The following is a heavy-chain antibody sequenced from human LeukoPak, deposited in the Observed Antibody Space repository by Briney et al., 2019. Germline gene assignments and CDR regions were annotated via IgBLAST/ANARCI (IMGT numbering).Heavy chain of an antibody. V-gene: IGHV3-74*01. CDR1: GFTFSSYW. J-gene: IGHJ4*02. CDR3: ARDLNY. CDR2: IFGDGSST. Sequence: GGSLRLSCLASGFTFSSYWMHWGRHAPGEGLVWVSRIFGDGSSTSYADSVKGRFTISRDNAKNTLYLQMNSLRAEDTAVYYCARDLNYWGQGTLVTVSS.